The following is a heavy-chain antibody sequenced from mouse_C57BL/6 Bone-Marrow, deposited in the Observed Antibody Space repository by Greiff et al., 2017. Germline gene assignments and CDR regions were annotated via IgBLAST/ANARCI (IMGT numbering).Heavy chain of an antibody. D-gene: IGHD2-14*01. Sequence: EVKLMESGPGLVKPSQSLSLTCSVTGYSITSGYYWNWIRQFPGNKLEWMGYISYDGSNNYNPSLKNRISITRDTSKNQFFLKLNSVTTEDTATYYCAGVRYFDYWGQGTTLTVSS. J-gene: IGHJ2*01. CDR1: GYSITSGYY. V-gene: IGHV3-6*01. CDR3: AGVRYFDY. CDR2: ISYDGSN.